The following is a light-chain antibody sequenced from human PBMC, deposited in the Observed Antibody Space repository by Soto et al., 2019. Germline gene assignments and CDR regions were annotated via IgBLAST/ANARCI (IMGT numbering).Light chain of an antibody. CDR1: QSVITY. CDR2: AAS. Sequence: DIQMTQSPSSLSASVGDRVTITCRASQSVITYLNWYQQKPGRAPKLLIFAASSLQSGVPSRFSGSGSGTDITLTISRLQPEDFAAYYCLQTSTTPFTVGAGTKVDIK. J-gene: IGKJ3*01. CDR3: LQTSTTPFT. V-gene: IGKV1-39*01.